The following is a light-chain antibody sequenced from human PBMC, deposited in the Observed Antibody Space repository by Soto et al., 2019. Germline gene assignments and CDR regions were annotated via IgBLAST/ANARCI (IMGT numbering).Light chain of an antibody. Sequence: QSVLTQPRSVSASPGQSVTISCTGTSSNVGGYNYVSWYQQNPGKAPKLIIYDASKRPSGVPDRFSGSKSGNAASLTISGLQAEDEADYYCCSYAANYNLVFGGGTKLTV. CDR3: CSYAANYNLV. CDR2: DAS. CDR1: SSNVGGYNY. V-gene: IGLV2-11*01. J-gene: IGLJ2*01.